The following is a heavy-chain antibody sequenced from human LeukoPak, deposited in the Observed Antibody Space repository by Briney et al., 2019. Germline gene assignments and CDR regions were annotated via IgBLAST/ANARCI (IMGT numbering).Heavy chain of an antibody. Sequence: TSETLSLTCTVSGGSISSSSYYWGWIRRPPGKGLEWIGNIYYSGSTYYNPSLKSRVTISVDTSKNQFSLKLSSVTAADTAMYYCARPNITSYYDSRGYDAFDVWGQGTMVTVSS. CDR3: ARPNITSYYDSRGYDAFDV. J-gene: IGHJ3*01. CDR1: GGSISSSSYY. D-gene: IGHD3-22*01. CDR2: IYYSGST. V-gene: IGHV4-39*01.